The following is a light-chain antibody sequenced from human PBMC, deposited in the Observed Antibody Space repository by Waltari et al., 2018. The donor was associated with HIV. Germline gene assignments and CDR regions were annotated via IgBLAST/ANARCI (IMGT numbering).Light chain of an antibody. V-gene: IGLV1-44*01. CDR1: SSNIGSNI. CDR2: SNN. Sequence: QSVLTQPPSASGTPGQRVSISCSGSSSNIGSNIVNWYQQLPGMAPKLLIYSNNQRPSGVPDRFSGSKSGTSSSLAISGLQSEDEADYYCAAWDDSLNACVFGGGTKLTVL. CDR3: AAWDDSLNACV. J-gene: IGLJ3*02.